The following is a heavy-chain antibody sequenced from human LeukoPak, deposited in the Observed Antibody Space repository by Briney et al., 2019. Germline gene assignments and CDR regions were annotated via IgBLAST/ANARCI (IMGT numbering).Heavy chain of an antibody. CDR2: IFSDGNR. J-gene: IGHJ4*02. Sequence: GGSLRLSCAASGFTVSNNYINWVRQAPGKGLEWGSVIFSDGNRYYADSVKGRFTISRDNSKNTLYLQMNRLRAEDTAVYYCAKDFGVVIHYFDYWGQGTLVTVSS. V-gene: IGHV3-53*01. CDR1: GFTVSNNY. CDR3: AKDFGVVIHYFDY. D-gene: IGHD3-3*01.